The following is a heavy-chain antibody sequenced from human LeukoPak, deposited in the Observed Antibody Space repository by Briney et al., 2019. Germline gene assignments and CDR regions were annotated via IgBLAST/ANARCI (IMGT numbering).Heavy chain of an antibody. Sequence: ASXXXSCKASGYTFTSYDINWVRQATGQGLEWMGWMNPNSGNTGYAQKFQGRVTITRNTSISTAYMELSSLRSEDTAVYYCARGRSGYRYYYYCYMDVWGKGTTVTVSS. CDR1: GYTFTSYD. CDR2: MNPNSGNT. J-gene: IGHJ6*03. D-gene: IGHD3-22*01. CDR3: ARGRSGYRYYYYCYMDV. V-gene: IGHV1-8*03.